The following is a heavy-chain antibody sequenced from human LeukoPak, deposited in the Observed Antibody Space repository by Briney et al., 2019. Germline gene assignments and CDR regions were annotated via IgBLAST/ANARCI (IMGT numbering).Heavy chain of an antibody. V-gene: IGHV1-18*01. CDR1: GYTFTSYG. CDR3: ARGTRPGPLLHLAY. CDR2: ISGYNGDT. Sequence: GASVKVSCKASGYTFTSYGISWLRQAPGQGLEWMGWISGYNGDTNYAQKLQGRVTVTTDTSTSTAYMELRRLGSDDTAVFYCARGTRPGPLLHLAYWGQGTRVTVSS. J-gene: IGHJ4*02. D-gene: IGHD2-2*01.